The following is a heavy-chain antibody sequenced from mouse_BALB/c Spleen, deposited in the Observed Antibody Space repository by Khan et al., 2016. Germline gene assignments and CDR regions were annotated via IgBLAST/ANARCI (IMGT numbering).Heavy chain of an antibody. CDR3: ARGNCYGSSSWFGY. CDR2: ILPGSGRN. J-gene: IGHJ3*01. D-gene: IGHD1-1*01. CDR1: AYTFSSYW. Sequence: QVQLQQPGAELMKPGASVKISCKATAYTFSSYWIEWVKQRPGHGLEWIGEILPGSGRNNYNEKFKGKATFTADTSSNTAYMQLSSLTSEDSAGYYCARGNCYGSSSWFGYWGQGTLVTVSA. V-gene: IGHV1-9*01.